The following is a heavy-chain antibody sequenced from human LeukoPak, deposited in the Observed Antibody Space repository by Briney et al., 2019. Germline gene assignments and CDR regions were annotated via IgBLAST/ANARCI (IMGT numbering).Heavy chain of an antibody. Sequence: PSETLSLTCTVSGHSISSSSYYWGRIRQPPGKGLERIGSIYYSGSTNYNPSLKSRVTMSVDTSKNQFSLKLSSVTAADTAVYYCARDAPYCGGDCHLDYWGQGTLVTVSS. J-gene: IGHJ4*02. CDR3: ARDAPYCGGDCHLDY. V-gene: IGHV4-39*07. D-gene: IGHD2-21*02. CDR1: GHSISSSSYY. CDR2: IYYSGST.